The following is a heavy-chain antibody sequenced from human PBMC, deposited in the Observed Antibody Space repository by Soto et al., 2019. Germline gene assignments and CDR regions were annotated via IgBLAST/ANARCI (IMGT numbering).Heavy chain of an antibody. J-gene: IGHJ5*02. CDR2: ISGSGGST. CDR3: AKDLARELRYNGLDP. V-gene: IGHV3-23*01. D-gene: IGHD1-7*01. Sequence: EVQLLESGGGLVQPGGSLRLSCAASGFTFSNYAMSWVRQAPGKGPEWVSGISGSGGSTDYADSVKGRFTIFRDNSKNKLYLQMNSLRAEDTAVYYCAKDLARELRYNGLDPWGQGTLVTVSS. CDR1: GFTFSNYA.